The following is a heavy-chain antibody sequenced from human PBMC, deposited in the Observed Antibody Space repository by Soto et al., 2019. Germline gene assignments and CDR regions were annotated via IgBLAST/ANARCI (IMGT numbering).Heavy chain of an antibody. J-gene: IGHJ6*02. Sequence: SETLSLTCTVSGGSISSYYWSWIRQPPGKGLEWIGYIYYSGSTNYNPSLKSRVTISVDTSKNQFSLKLSSVTAADTAVYYCARVYSWNYVGGMDVWGQGTTVTVSS. CDR3: ARVYSWNYVGGMDV. D-gene: IGHD1-7*01. V-gene: IGHV4-59*01. CDR2: IYYSGST. CDR1: GGSISSYY.